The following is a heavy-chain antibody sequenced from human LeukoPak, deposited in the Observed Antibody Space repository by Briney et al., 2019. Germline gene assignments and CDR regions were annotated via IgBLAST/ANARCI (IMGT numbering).Heavy chain of an antibody. Sequence: ASVKVSCKASGYTFTGYYLHWVRLAPGQGLEWMGWINPNSGGTNYAQKFQGRVTMTRDTDISTAYMELSRLRSDDTAVYYCARVSYYGSGSYPPSIYRYYMDVWGKGTTVTISS. CDR1: GYTFTGYY. CDR3: ARVSYYGSGSYPPSIYRYYMDV. CDR2: INPNSGGT. J-gene: IGHJ6*03. V-gene: IGHV1-2*02. D-gene: IGHD3-10*01.